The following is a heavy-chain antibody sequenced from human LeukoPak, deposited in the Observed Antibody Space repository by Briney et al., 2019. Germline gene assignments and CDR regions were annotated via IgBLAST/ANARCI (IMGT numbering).Heavy chain of an antibody. CDR3: ARDARYNIDV. Sequence: GGSLRLSCAASGSTFRDYWMHWVRQAPGKGLVWVSRIISDGTGATYADFVKGRFTMSRDNAKNTLYLEMNSLRADDTAVYYCARDARYNIDVWGQGTTVTVSS. D-gene: IGHD3-9*01. CDR2: IISDGTGA. V-gene: IGHV3-74*01. CDR1: GSTFRDYW. J-gene: IGHJ6*02.